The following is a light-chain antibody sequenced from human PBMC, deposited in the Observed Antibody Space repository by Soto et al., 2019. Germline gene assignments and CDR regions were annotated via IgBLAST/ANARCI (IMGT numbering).Light chain of an antibody. J-gene: IGKJ1*01. CDR3: QQLNNYPRT. CDR1: QGISSY. V-gene: IGKV1-9*01. CDR2: TAS. Sequence: DIQMPQSPTPLSASLGDRVTITCLASQGISSYLAWYQQKPGKAPKLLISTASTLQSGVPSRFSGSGSGTEFTLTISSLQPEDFATYYCQQLNNYPRTFGQGTKVDIK.